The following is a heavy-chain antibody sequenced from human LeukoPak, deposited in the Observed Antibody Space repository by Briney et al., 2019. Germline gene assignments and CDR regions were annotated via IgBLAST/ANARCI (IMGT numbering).Heavy chain of an antibody. D-gene: IGHD1-26*01. CDR3: AKDLGPQWELLFDY. V-gene: IGHV3-23*01. CDR1: GFTFSSYV. J-gene: IGHJ4*02. CDR2: ISGSGGST. Sequence: GGSLRLSCAASGFTFSSYVINWVRQAPGKGLEWVSAISGSGGSTYYADSVKGRFTISRDNSKNTLYLQMNSLRAEDTAVYYCAKDLGPQWELLFDYWGQGTLVTVSS.